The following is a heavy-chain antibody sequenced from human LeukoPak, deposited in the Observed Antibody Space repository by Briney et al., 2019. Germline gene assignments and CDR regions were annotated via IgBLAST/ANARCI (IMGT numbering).Heavy chain of an antibody. CDR1: GFTFSTYW. CDR2: IKQDGSAK. V-gene: IGHV3-7*01. J-gene: IGHJ4*02. Sequence: GGSLRLSCAASGFTFSTYWMTWVRQAPGKGLEWVANIKQDGSAKYYVDSLRGRFSISRDNVRNSLFLQMNSLSAEDTAVYYCARCPYDSTGYYSVPSHLDYWGQGTLVTVSS. D-gene: IGHD3-22*01. CDR3: ARCPYDSTGYYSVPSHLDY.